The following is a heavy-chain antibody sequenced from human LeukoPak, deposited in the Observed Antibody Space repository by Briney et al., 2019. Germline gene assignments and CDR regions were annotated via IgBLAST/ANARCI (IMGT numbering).Heavy chain of an antibody. J-gene: IGHJ4*02. CDR3: ARIQRYYDSSGYFRFDY. Sequence: ESGPTLVNPTETLTLTCTVSGFSLSNARMGVSWIRQPPGKALEWLAHIFSNDEKSYSTSLKSRPTISKDTSKSQVVLTMTNMDPVDTATYYCARIQRYYDSSGYFRFDYWGQGTLVTVSS. CDR1: GFSLSNARMG. CDR2: IFSNDEK. D-gene: IGHD3-22*01. V-gene: IGHV2-26*01.